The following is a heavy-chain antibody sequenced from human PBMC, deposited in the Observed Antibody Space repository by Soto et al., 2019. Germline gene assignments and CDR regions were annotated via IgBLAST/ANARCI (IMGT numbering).Heavy chain of an antibody. CDR2: ISGSGGST. D-gene: IGHD3-22*01. V-gene: IGHV3-23*01. Sequence: GYLRPPWAASGFTFSSYAMSWVRQAPGKGLEWVSAISGSGGSTYYADSVKGRFTISRDNSKNTLYLQMNSLRAEDTAVYYCAKDAAPYDSSGYSKKYFQHWGQGTLVTVSS. CDR1: GFTFSSYA. CDR3: AKDAAPYDSSGYSKKYFQH. J-gene: IGHJ1*01.